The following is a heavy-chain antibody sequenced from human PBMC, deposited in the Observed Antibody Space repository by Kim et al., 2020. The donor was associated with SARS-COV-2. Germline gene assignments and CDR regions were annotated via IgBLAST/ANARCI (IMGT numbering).Heavy chain of an antibody. J-gene: IGHJ5*02. CDR1: GGTFSSYA. CDR2: IIPIFGTA. D-gene: IGHD5-12*01. V-gene: IGHV1-69*13. Sequence: SVKVSCKASGGTFSSYAISWVRQAPGQGLEWMGGIIPIFGTANYAQKFQGRVTITADESTSTAYMELSSLRSEDTAVYYCARGVVDIVATYNWFDPWGQGTLVTVSS. CDR3: ARGVVDIVATYNWFDP.